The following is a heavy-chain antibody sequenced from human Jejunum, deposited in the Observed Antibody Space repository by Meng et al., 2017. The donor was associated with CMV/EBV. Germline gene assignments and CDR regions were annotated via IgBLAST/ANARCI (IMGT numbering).Heavy chain of an antibody. V-gene: IGHV1-46*01. CDR2: IHPSGGGT. J-gene: IGHJ6*02. D-gene: IGHD2-2*01. Sequence: YTFTSYYMHWLRQAPGQELAWVGIIHPSGGGTRYAQTFQGRVTMTRDTSTSTVYMGLSSLRSEDTAVFYCARGQQLLSDYYYGLDVWGQGTTVTVS. CDR1: YTFTSYY. CDR3: ARGQQLLSDYYYGLDV.